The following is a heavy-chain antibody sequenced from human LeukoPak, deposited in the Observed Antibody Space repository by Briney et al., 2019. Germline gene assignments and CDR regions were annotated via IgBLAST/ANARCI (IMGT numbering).Heavy chain of an antibody. J-gene: IGHJ4*02. Sequence: GGSLRLSCAASGFTFDDYGMNWVRQTPGKGLEWVSAISGSGSRTYHADSVKRRFTISRDNSKNMLYLQMNSLRAEDTSLCYCAKDALISIELVIITSFVSWGQGTLVTVSS. D-gene: IGHD3-22*01. CDR2: ISGSGSRT. CDR3: AKDALISIELVIITSFVS. V-gene: IGHV3-23*01. CDR1: GFTFDDYG.